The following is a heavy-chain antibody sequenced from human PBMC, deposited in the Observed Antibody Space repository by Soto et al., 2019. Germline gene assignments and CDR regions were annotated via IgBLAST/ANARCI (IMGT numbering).Heavy chain of an antibody. CDR3: ARESGDWPLNWFDP. J-gene: IGHJ5*02. CDR1: GFNFTNHW. D-gene: IGHD2-21*02. Sequence: VHLVESGGGLVQPGGSLRLSCEASGFNFTNHWMNWVRQAPGKGLVWVSRITSDGKSKAYAESVKGRFAISRDNAKNTVYLQMNGLTVEDTAVYYCARESGDWPLNWFDPWGQGTLVTVSS. V-gene: IGHV3-74*01. CDR2: ITSDGKSK.